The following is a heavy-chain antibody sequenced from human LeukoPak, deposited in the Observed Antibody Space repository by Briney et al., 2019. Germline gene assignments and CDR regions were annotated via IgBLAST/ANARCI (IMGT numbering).Heavy chain of an antibody. CDR2: TYYSGST. Sequence: PSETLSLTCAVYGGSFSVYYWTWIRQPPGKGLEWIGYTYYSGSTNYNPSLKSRVTISVDSSKNQISLRLNSVTAADTAIYYCARGGRAVASNWFNPWGQGSLVTVSS. CDR1: GGSFSVYY. J-gene: IGHJ5*02. V-gene: IGHV4-59*01. D-gene: IGHD6-19*01. CDR3: ARGGRAVASNWFNP.